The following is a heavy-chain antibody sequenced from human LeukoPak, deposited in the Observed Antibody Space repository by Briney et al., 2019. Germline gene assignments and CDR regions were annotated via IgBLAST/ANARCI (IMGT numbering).Heavy chain of an antibody. CDR2: ISGSGGST. CDR1: GFTFSSYG. Sequence: GGSLRLSCAASGFTFSSYGMSWVRQAPGKGLEWVSVISGSGGSTYYAASVKGRFTISRDNSKNTLYLQMDSLRAEDTAVYYCAKDSRGYQDYFDYWGQGTLVTVSS. D-gene: IGHD3-22*01. CDR3: AKDSRGYQDYFDY. J-gene: IGHJ4*02. V-gene: IGHV3-23*01.